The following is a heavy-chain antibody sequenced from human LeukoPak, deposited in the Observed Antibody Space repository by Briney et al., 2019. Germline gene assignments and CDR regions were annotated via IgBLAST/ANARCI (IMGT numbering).Heavy chain of an antibody. D-gene: IGHD3-22*01. V-gene: IGHV3-30-3*01. Sequence: PGGSLRLSCAASGFTFSRYAMHWLRQAPGKGLEWVAVIADDGSKKHYADSVKGRFTISRANSKNTLYLQMNSLRAEDTAVYYCARDPVYDSSGYLYYYYGMDVWGQGTTVTVSS. CDR1: GFTFSRYA. CDR3: ARDPVYDSSGYLYYYYGMDV. CDR2: IADDGSKK. J-gene: IGHJ6*02.